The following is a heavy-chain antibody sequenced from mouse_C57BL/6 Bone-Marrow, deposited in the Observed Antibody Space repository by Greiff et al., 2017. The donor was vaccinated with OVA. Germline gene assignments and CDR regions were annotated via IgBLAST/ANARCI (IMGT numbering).Heavy chain of an antibody. CDR3: VRHREVLRYFDV. J-gene: IGHJ1*03. CDR2: IRSKSNNYAT. V-gene: IGHV10-1*01. D-gene: IGHD1-1*01. Sequence: EVKVIESGGGLVQPKGSLKLSCAASGFSFNTYAMNWVRQAPGKGLEWVARIRSKSNNYATYYADSVKDRFTISRDDSESMLYLQMNNLKTEDTAMYYCVRHREVLRYFDVWGTGTTVTVSS. CDR1: GFSFNTYA.